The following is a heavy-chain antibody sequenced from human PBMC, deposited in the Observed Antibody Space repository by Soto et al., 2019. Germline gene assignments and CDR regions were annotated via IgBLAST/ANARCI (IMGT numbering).Heavy chain of an antibody. CDR3: AKDRSSGSPYYGMDF. V-gene: IGHV3-23*01. CDR2: ITGRGHST. J-gene: IGHJ6*02. D-gene: IGHD3-10*01. CDR1: GCTFDSYG. Sequence: GSLRLYCEDSGCTFDSYGMTLVRQAHGKGLEWVSTITGRGHSTYYADSVMGRFTISRDNSKNTLDLQMSSLRDDDTAVYYCAKDRSSGSPYYGMDFWGQGTMVTV.